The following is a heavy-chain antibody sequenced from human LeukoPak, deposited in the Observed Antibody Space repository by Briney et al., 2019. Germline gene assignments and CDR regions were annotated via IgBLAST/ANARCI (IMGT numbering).Heavy chain of an antibody. CDR1: GFTFTNYE. D-gene: IGHD6-13*01. CDR2: ISTSGSTT. CDR3: ARARTSQQLNPFDI. V-gene: IGHV3-48*03. Sequence: PGGSLRLSCAASGFTFTNYEMNWVRQAPGQGLGWVSYISTSGSTTHYADSVKGRFTISRDNAKNSLYLQMNSLRGEDTAVYYCARARTSQQLNPFDIWGQGTMVTVSS. J-gene: IGHJ3*02.